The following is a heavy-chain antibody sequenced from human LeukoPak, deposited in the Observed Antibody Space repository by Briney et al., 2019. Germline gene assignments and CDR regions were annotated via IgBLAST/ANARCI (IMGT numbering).Heavy chain of an antibody. CDR3: ARGGPSSDIVATITAFDI. J-gene: IGHJ3*02. CDR2: INPNSGGT. Sequence: ASVKVSCKASGYTFTGYYMHWVRQAPGQGLEWMGWINPNSGGTNYAQKFQGWVTMTRDTSISTAYMELSRLRSDDTAVYYCARGGPSSDIVATITAFDIWGQGAMVTVSS. D-gene: IGHD5-12*01. V-gene: IGHV1-2*04. CDR1: GYTFTGYY.